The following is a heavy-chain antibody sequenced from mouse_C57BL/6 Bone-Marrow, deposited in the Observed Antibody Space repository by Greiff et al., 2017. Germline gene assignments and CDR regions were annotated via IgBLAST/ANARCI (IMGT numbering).Heavy chain of an antibody. D-gene: IGHD1-1*01. CDR2: ILPGSGST. V-gene: IGHV1-9*01. Sequence: VQLQESGAELMKPGASVKLSCKATGYTFTGYWIEWVKQRPGHGLEWIGEILPGSGSTNYNEKFKGKATLTADTSSNTAYMQLSSLTTEDSAIYDCARSANYYGSSLVFDYWGQGTTLTVSS. CDR3: ARSANYYGSSLVFDY. J-gene: IGHJ2*01. CDR1: GYTFTGYW.